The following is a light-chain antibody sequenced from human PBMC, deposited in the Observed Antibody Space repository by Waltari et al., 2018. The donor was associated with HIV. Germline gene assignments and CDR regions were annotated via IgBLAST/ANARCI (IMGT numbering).Light chain of an antibody. CDR1: DSDFCFYNF. Sequence: SGLTQPASVSGFPGQSITISCTGADSDFCFYNFVSWYHQYPGKVPKVILSKVDSRASGVSDRFSGSKSGNTASLRISGLRTEDEGVYFCASYTANDTVLFAGGTTVTVL. V-gene: IGLV2-14*01. J-gene: IGLJ3*02. CDR2: KVD. CDR3: ASYTANDTVL.